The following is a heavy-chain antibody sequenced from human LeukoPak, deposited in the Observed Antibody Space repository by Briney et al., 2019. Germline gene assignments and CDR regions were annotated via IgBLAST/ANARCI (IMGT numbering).Heavy chain of an antibody. CDR3: ARQSVAGTFDY. V-gene: IGHV4-34*01. CDR2: INHSGST. CDR1: GGSFSGYY. Sequence: PSETLSLTCAVYGGSFSGYYCSWIRQPPGKGLEWIGEINHSGSTNYNPSLKSRVTISVDTSKNQFPLKLSSVTAADTAVYYCARQSVAGTFDYWGQGTLVTVSS. J-gene: IGHJ4*02. D-gene: IGHD6-19*01.